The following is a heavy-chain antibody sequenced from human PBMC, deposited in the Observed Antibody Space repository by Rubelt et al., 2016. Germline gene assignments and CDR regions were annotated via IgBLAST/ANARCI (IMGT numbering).Heavy chain of an antibody. V-gene: IGHV1-3*01. CDR1: GYTFTSYA. CDR2: INAGNGNT. J-gene: IGHJ6*02. D-gene: IGHD3-16*01. CDR3: ARKGYGYGMDV. Sequence: QVQLVQSGAEVKKPGASVKVSCKASGYTFTSYAMHWVRQAPGQRLEWMGWINAGNGNTKYSQKFQGRVTITRDTSASTAYMELSSLGSEDTAVYYCARKGYGYGMDVWGQGTTVTVSS.